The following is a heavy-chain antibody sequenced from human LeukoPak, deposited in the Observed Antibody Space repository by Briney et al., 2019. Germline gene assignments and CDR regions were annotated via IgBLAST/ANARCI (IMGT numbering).Heavy chain of an antibody. CDR3: ARPKPDYGDNGDAFDI. CDR1: GGSISSYY. V-gene: IGHV4-59*08. D-gene: IGHD4-17*01. J-gene: IGHJ3*02. Sequence: LETLSLTCTVSGGSISSYYWSWIRQPPGKGLEWIGYIYYSGSTNYNPSLKSRVTISVDTSKNQFSLKLSSVTAADTAVYYCARPKPDYGDNGDAFDIWGQGTMVTVSS. CDR2: IYYSGST.